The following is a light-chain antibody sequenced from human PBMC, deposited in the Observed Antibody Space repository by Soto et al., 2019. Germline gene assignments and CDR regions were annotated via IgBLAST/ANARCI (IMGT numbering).Light chain of an antibody. J-gene: IGKJ5*01. CDR1: QGISSY. CDR2: AAS. Sequence: IQLTQSPSSLSASVGDRVTITCRASQGISSYLAWYQQKPGKAPKLLIYAASTLQSGVPSRFSGSGSGTDFTLTISSLQPEDFATYYCQQLYRYPITFGQGTRLEIK. V-gene: IGKV1-9*01. CDR3: QQLYRYPIT.